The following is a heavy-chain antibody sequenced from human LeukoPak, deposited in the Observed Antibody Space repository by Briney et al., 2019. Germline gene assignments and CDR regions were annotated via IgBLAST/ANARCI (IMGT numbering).Heavy chain of an antibody. D-gene: IGHD3-10*01. Sequence: SETLSLTCTVSGGSISSSSYYWGWIRQPPGKGLEWIGSIYYSGSTYYNPSLKSRVTISVDTSKNQFSLELSSVTAADTAVYYCARQVGDTYYYGSGSYKVDYWGQGTLVTVSS. CDR1: GGSISSSSYY. V-gene: IGHV4-39*01. CDR2: IYYSGST. CDR3: ARQVGDTYYYGSGSYKVDY. J-gene: IGHJ4*02.